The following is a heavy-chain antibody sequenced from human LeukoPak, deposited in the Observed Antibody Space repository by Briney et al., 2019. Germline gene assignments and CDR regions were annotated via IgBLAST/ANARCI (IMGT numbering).Heavy chain of an antibody. Sequence: AASVKVSCKASGYTFTSYGISWVRQAPGQGLEWMGWISAYNGKTIHAQKLQDRVTMTTDTPTSTGYMELRSLISDDTAVYYCARPIGEHAFDIWGQGTMVTVSS. CDR2: ISAYNGKT. D-gene: IGHD1-26*01. CDR1: GYTFTSYG. J-gene: IGHJ3*02. CDR3: ARPIGEHAFDI. V-gene: IGHV1-18*01.